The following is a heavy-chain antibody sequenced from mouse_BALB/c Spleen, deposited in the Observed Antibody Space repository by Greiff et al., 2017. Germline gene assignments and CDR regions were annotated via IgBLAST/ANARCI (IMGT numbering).Heavy chain of an antibody. V-gene: IGHV5-12-1*01. CDR1: GFAFSSYD. J-gene: IGHJ2*01. CDR2: ISSGGGST. Sequence: EVQLVESGGGLVKPGGSLKLSCAASGFAFSSYDMSWVRQTPEKRLEWVAYISSGGGSTYYPDTVKGRFTISRDNAKNTLYLQMSSLKSEDTAMYYCARVRGNYYGVDYWGQGTTLTVSS. CDR3: ARVRGNYYGVDY. D-gene: IGHD2-1*01.